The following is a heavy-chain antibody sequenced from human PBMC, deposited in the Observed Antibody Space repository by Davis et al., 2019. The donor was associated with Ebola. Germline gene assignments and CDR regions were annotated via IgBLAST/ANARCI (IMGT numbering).Heavy chain of an antibody. CDR2: IYYSGDT. CDR1: GGSISYYY. Sequence: SETLSLTCTVSGGSISYYYWSWIRQSPGKGPEWIGYIYYSGDTHYNPPLKSRVTISVDTSKNEFSLNLRSVTAADTATYYCARGRCDPRIFDYWGQGILVTVSS. CDR3: ARGRCDPRIFDY. V-gene: IGHV4-59*01. D-gene: IGHD2-15*01. J-gene: IGHJ4*02.